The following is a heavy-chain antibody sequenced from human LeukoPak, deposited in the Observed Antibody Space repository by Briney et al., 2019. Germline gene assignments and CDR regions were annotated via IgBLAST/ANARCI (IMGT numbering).Heavy chain of an antibody. D-gene: IGHD3-10*01. J-gene: IGHJ6*02. CDR3: ARWGYYGSGSYYNPRSGRYGMDV. CDR2: ISAYNGNT. Sequence: VASVKVSCKASGYTFTSYGFNWVRQAPGQGLEWMGWISAYNGNTNYAQKLQGRVTMTTDTSTSTAYMELRSLRSDDTAVYYCARWGYYGSGSYYNPRSGRYGMDVWGQGTTVTVSS. V-gene: IGHV1-18*01. CDR1: GYTFTSYG.